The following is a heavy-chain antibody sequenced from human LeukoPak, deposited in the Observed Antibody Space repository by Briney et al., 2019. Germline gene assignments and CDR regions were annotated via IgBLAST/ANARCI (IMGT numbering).Heavy chain of an antibody. J-gene: IGHJ5*02. CDR1: GFTFSGYW. V-gene: IGHV3-7*01. CDR2: IKQDGSEK. CDR3: ASEGAFDP. Sequence: PGGSLRLSCAASGFTFSGYWMSWVGQALGKGLVGVVNIKQDGSEKYYVDSVKGRFTISRDNAKNSLYLQMNSLRAEDTAVYYCASEGAFDPWGQGTLVTVSS. D-gene: IGHD4/OR15-4a*01.